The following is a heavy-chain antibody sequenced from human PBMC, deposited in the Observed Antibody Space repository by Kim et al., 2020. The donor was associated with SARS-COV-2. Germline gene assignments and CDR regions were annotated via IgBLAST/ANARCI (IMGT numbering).Heavy chain of an antibody. V-gene: IGHV4-34*01. Sequence: SETLSLTCAAYGGSFRDYYWSWIRQPPGKGLEWIGEINHSGSTNYNPSLKSRVTISVDTSKNQFSLKLSSVTAADTAVYYCARRGYSLEFDPWGQGTLVT. CDR1: GGSFRDYY. J-gene: IGHJ5*02. D-gene: IGHD5-18*01. CDR2: INHSGST. CDR3: ARRGYSLEFDP.